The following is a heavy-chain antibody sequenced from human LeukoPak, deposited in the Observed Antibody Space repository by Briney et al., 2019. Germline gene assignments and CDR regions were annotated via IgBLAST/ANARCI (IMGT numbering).Heavy chain of an antibody. V-gene: IGHV3-21*01. D-gene: IGHD3-10*01. CDR3: ATGGREGYYGSGSYLGVDY. J-gene: IGHJ4*02. Sequence: GGSLRLSCAASGFTFSSYSMNWVRQAPGKGLEGVSSISSSSRYLYYADSVKGRFTIFRDNAKNSLYLQMHSLRAEDTAVYYCATGGREGYYGSGSYLGVDYWGQGTLVTVSS. CDR2: ISSSSRYL. CDR1: GFTFSSYS.